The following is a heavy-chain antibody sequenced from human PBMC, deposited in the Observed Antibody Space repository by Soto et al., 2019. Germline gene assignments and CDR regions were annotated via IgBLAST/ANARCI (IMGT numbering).Heavy chain of an antibody. Sequence: SETLSLTCTVSGGSISSSSYYWGWIRQPPGKGLEWIGSIYYSGSTYYNPSLKSRVTISVDTSKNQFSLKLSSVTAADTAVYYCARHIVVVTAILYFDYWGQGTLVTVSS. CDR2: IYYSGST. CDR1: GGSISSSSYY. J-gene: IGHJ4*02. CDR3: ARHIVVVTAILYFDY. D-gene: IGHD2-21*02. V-gene: IGHV4-39*01.